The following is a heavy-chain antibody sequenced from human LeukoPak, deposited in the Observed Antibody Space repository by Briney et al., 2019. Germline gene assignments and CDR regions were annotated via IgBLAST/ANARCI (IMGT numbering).Heavy chain of an antibody. V-gene: IGHV4-30-4*01. CDR3: ARLDYYASGFFEY. CDR1: GGSISSGDYY. Sequence: ASQTLSLTCTVSGGSISSGDYYWSWIRQPPGKGLEWIGYIYYIGSTYYNPSLKSRVTISVDTSKNQFSLKLSSVTATDTAVYYCARLDYYASGFFEYWGRGTLVTVSS. CDR2: IYYIGST. D-gene: IGHD3-10*01. J-gene: IGHJ4*02.